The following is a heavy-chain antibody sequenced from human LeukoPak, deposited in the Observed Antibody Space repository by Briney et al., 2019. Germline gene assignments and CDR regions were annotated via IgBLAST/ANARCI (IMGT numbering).Heavy chain of an antibody. J-gene: IGHJ4*02. D-gene: IGHD3-22*01. CDR1: GYTFIGYY. V-gene: IGHV1-2*02. CDR3: ARDRNYYDSSGYYSFDY. Sequence: ASVKVSCKAFGYTFIGYYIHWVRQAPGQGLEWMGWINPNRGGTNYAQKLQGRVTMTTDTSTSTAYMELRSLRSDDTAVYYCARDRNYYDSSGYYSFDYWGQGTLVTVSS. CDR2: INPNRGGT.